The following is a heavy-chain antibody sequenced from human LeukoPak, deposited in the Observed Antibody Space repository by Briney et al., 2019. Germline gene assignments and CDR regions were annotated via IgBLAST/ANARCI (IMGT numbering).Heavy chain of an antibody. D-gene: IGHD5-12*01. CDR2: ISGSGGST. V-gene: IGHV3-23*01. Sequence: GGSLRLSCAASGFTFSSYAMSWVRQAPGKGLEWVSAISGSGGSTYYADSVKGRFTISRDNSKNTLYLQMNSLRAEDTAVYYCAKVGLGGGYDYVARALTFDYWGQGTLVTVSS. J-gene: IGHJ4*02. CDR1: GFTFSSYA. CDR3: AKVGLGGGYDYVARALTFDY.